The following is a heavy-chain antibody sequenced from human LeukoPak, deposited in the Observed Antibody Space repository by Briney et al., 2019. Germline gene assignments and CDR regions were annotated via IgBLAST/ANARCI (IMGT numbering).Heavy chain of an antibody. CDR1: GFTFSSYG. Sequence: GGSLRLSCAASGFTFSSYGMHWVRQAPGKGLEWVAVISYDGSNKYYADSVKGRFTISRDNSKNTLYLQMNSLRAEDTAVYYCAKDLEGSGWYYICPLDYWGQGTLVTVSS. V-gene: IGHV3-30*18. CDR3: AKDLEGSGWYYICPLDY. CDR2: ISYDGSNK. D-gene: IGHD6-19*01. J-gene: IGHJ4*02.